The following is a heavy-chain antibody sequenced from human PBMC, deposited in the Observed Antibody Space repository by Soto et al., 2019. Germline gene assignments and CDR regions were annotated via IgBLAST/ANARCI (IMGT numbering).Heavy chain of an antibody. CDR3: ATRLSVSYGPLFDQ. J-gene: IGHJ4*02. Sequence: EVQLVESGGGLVQPEGSLPPAGAGSGFKSRSFEMNWARQAPGKGLEWLSFILHSGDIIYYADSIKGRFTISRDNAKNLLYLHMNSLRVEDTAIYYCATRLSVSYGPLFDQWGQGTLVTVSS. D-gene: IGHD3-16*01. V-gene: IGHV3-48*03. CDR1: GFKSRSFE. CDR2: ILHSGDII.